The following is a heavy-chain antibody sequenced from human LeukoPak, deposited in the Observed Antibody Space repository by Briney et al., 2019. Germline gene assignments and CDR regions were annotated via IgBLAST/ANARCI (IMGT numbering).Heavy chain of an antibody. J-gene: IGHJ5*02. Sequence: SQTLSLTCAISGDSVSANGAAWNWIRQSPSRGLEWLGRTYYRSTWYNDYAVSVRGRITVNPDTSKNQFSLHLNSVTPEDTAVYYCARRLTQYDCFDPWGQGILVTVSS. D-gene: IGHD2-2*01. CDR1: GDSVSANGAA. CDR2: TYYRSTWYN. CDR3: ARRLTQYDCFDP. V-gene: IGHV6-1*01.